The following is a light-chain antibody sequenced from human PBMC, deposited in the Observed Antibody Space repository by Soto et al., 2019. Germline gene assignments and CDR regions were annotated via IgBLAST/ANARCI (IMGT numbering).Light chain of an antibody. CDR3: LQYKNWSYI. CDR2: GAS. CDR1: QSVSSK. J-gene: IGKJ2*01. V-gene: IGKV3-15*01. Sequence: EIVMTQSPATLSVSPGERATLSCRASQSVSSKLAWYQQKPGQAPRLLFCGASTRATGIPGRFSASGSGTEFTLTITSLQSEDFAVYYCLQYKNWSYIFGQGTKLEIK.